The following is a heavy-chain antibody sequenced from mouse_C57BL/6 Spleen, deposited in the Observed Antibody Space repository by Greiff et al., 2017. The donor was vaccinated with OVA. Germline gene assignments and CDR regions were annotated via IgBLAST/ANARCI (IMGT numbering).Heavy chain of an antibody. Sequence: EVQGVESGGDLVKPGGSLKLSCAASGFTFSSYGMSWVRQTPDKRLEWVATISSGGSYTYYPHSVKGRFTISRDNAKNTLYLQKSSLKSEDTAMYYCGRQSGTRGAMDYWGQGTSVTVSS. CDR1: GFTFSSYG. J-gene: IGHJ4*01. CDR3: GRQSGTRGAMDY. CDR2: ISSGGSYT. V-gene: IGHV5-6*01. D-gene: IGHD3-3*01.